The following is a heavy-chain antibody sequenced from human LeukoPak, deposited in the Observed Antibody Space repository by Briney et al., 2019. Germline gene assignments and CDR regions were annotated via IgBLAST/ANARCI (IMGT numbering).Heavy chain of an antibody. J-gene: IGHJ4*02. V-gene: IGHV4-4*02. CDR3: ASPYSSSSNFDY. D-gene: IGHD6-6*01. CDR1: GGSISSSNW. Sequence: PSETLSLTCAVSGGSISSSNWWSWVRQPPGKGLEWIGEIYHSGSTNYNPSLKSRVTISVDKSKNQFSLKLSSVTAADTAVYYCASPYSSSSNFDYWGQGTPVTVSS. CDR2: IYHSGST.